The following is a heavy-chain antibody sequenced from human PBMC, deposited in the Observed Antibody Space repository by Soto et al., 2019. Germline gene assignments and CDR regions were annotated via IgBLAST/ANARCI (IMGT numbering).Heavy chain of an antibody. Sequence: QVQLLQSGAEVKKPGTSVRVSCRASGYTFKDYDINWVRRAPGQGLEWMGWMNPNSGNTAYARKFQDRITMTRSVSVSTAFMELSSLTPEGTAVYYCARRMTWSLWCFDLWGTGTQVTGSS. CDR3: ARRMTWSLWCFDL. V-gene: IGHV1-8*01. CDR2: MNPNSGNT. D-gene: IGHD3-3*01. CDR1: GYTFKDYD. J-gene: IGHJ2*01.